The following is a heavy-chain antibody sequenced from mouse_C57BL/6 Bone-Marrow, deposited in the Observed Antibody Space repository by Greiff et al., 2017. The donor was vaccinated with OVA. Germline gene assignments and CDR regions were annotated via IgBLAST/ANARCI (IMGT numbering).Heavy chain of an antibody. CDR2: IDPANGNT. Sequence: EVQLQQSVAELVRPGASVKLSCTASGFNFKNSCMHWVKQRPEQGLEWIGRIDPANGNTKYAPKFQGKATITADTSSNTAYLQLSSLTSEDTAIYDDANPFYYDNDKGVWDRGTVATVTA. CDR3: ANPFYYDNDKGV. D-gene: IGHD2-4*01. CDR1: GFNFKNSC. J-gene: IGHJ3*01. V-gene: IGHV14-3*01.